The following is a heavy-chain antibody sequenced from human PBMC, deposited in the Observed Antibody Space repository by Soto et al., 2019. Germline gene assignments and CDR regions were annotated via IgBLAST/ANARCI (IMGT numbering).Heavy chain of an antibody. D-gene: IGHD6-13*01. J-gene: IGHJ6*02. CDR2: IIPIFGTA. CDR3: ATDQRADSSSWSYYYYGMDV. Sequence: QVQLVQSGAEVKKPGSSVKVSCKASGGTFSSYAISWVRQAPGQGLEWMGGIIPIFGTANYAQKFQGRVTITADESTSTAYMELSSLRSEDTAVYYCATDQRADSSSWSYYYYGMDVWGQGTTVTVSS. V-gene: IGHV1-69*12. CDR1: GGTFSSYA.